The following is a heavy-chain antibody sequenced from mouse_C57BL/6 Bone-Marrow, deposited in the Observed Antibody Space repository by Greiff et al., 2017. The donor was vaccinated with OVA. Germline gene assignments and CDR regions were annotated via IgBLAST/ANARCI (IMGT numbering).Heavy chain of an antibody. CDR2: IYWDDDK. V-gene: IGHV8-12*01. CDR3: ARSRYYGSSHPYFDY. CDR1: GFSLSTSGMG. Sequence: QVTLKVSGPGILQSSQTLSLTCSFSGFSLSTSGMGVSWLRQPSGKGLEWLAHIYWDDDKRYNPSLKSRLTISKDTSRNQVVLKITSVDTADTATYYCARSRYYGSSHPYFDYWGQGTTLTVSS. J-gene: IGHJ2*01. D-gene: IGHD1-1*01.